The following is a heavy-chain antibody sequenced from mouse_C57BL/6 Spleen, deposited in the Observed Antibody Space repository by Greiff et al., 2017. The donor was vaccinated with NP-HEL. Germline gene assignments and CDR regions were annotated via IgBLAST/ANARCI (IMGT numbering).Heavy chain of an antibody. Sequence: VKLQESGAELVKPGASVKMSCKASGYTFTTYPIEWMKQNHGKSLEWIGNFHPYNDDTKYNEKFKGKATLTVEKSSSTVYLELSRLTSDDSAVYYCARNPHYYGSSYWYFDVWGTGTTVTVSS. D-gene: IGHD1-1*01. V-gene: IGHV1-47*01. CDR3: ARNPHYYGSSYWYFDV. CDR2: FHPYNDDT. CDR1: GYTFTTYP. J-gene: IGHJ1*03.